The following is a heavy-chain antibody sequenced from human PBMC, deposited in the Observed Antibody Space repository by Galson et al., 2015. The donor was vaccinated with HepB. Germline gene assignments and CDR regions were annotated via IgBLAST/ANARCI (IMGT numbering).Heavy chain of an antibody. CDR3: ARDSGGYDAFDN. D-gene: IGHD2-15*01. CDR1: GFTFSHYG. CDR2: ISYDGSNK. V-gene: IGHV3-30*03. Sequence: SLRLSCAASGFTFSHYGMHWVRQAPGKGLEWVAIISYDGSNKYYADSVKGRFTISRDNSKNTLYLQVNSLRAEDTAVFYCARDSGGYDAFDNWGQGTKVTVSS. J-gene: IGHJ3*02.